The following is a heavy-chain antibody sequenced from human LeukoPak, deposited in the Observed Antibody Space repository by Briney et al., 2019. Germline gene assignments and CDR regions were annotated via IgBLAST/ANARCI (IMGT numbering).Heavy chain of an antibody. V-gene: IGHV3-48*01. CDR2: ISSSSSTI. Sequence: GGSLRLSCAASGFTFSSYSMNWVRQAPGKGLEWVSYISSSSSTIYYADSVKGRFTISRDNAKNSLYLQMNSLRAEDTAVYYCARELMTVAFDPWGQGTLVTVSS. CDR1: GFTFSSYS. J-gene: IGHJ5*02. CDR3: ARELMTVAFDP. D-gene: IGHD3-22*01.